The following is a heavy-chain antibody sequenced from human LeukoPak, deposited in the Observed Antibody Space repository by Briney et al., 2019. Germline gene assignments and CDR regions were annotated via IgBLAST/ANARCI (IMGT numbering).Heavy chain of an antibody. CDR3: AGGDGERGYSSSWYAG. CDR2: ISSSSSYT. D-gene: IGHD6-13*01. Sequence: PGGSLRLSCAASGFTFSDYYMSWIRQAPGRGLEWVSYISSSSSYTNYADSVKGRFTISRDNAKNSLYLQMNSLRAEDTAVYYCAGGDGERGYSSSWYAGWGQGTLVTVSS. CDR1: GFTFSDYY. J-gene: IGHJ4*02. V-gene: IGHV3-11*03.